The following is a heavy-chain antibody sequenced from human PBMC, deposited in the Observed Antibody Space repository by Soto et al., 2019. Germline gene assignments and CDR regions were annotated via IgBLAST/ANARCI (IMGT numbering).Heavy chain of an antibody. CDR3: ARATGTLRSRNCDY. J-gene: IGHJ4*02. V-gene: IGHV4-31*03. CDR2: IYHTGST. D-gene: IGHD1-1*01. Sequence: SSETLSLTYSVSGGAISTVGHYWTWIRQPPGKGLEWIGSIYHTGSTYYSKSLRSRLTMSVDTSKSQFSLRLSSVTAADTAVYYCARATGTLRSRNCDYWGQGSLVTVSS. CDR1: GGAISTVGHY.